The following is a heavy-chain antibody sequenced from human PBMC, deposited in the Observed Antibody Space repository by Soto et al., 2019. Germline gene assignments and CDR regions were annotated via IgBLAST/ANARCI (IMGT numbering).Heavy chain of an antibody. D-gene: IGHD2-15*01. CDR2: IYYRSKWFH. CDR3: ARVHCSAGTCLDGLDF. Sequence: HTLSLTCVISGDSVSSNGACWNWIRQSPSRGLQWLGRIYYRSKWFHDYAASVESRMAINPDTSRNQFSLQLNYVTPEDTAVYYCARVHCSAGTCLDGLDFWGQGTTVTVS. J-gene: IGHJ6*02. V-gene: IGHV6-1*01. CDR1: GDSVSSNGAC.